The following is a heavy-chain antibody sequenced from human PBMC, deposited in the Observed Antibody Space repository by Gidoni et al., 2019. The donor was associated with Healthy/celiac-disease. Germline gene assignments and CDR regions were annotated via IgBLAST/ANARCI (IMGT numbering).Heavy chain of an antibody. J-gene: IGHJ3*02. D-gene: IGHD3-22*01. CDR1: GFTVSSDG. CDR3: ARDNGDSSGYYYVGAFDI. CDR2: IWYDGSNK. Sequence: QVQLVESGGGVVQPGRSLRLSCAASGFTVSSDGMHWVRQAPGKGLEWVAVIWYDGSNKYYADSVKGRFTISRDNSKNTLYLQMNSLRAEDTAVYYCARDNGDSSGYYYVGAFDIWGQGTMVTVSS. V-gene: IGHV3-33*01.